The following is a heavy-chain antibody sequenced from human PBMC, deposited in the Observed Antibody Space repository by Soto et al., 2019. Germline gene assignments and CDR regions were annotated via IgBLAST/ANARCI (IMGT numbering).Heavy chain of an antibody. CDR1: GASVTSDDYY. CDR3: ARDPIFYYASSGYGGSYFDY. D-gene: IGHD3-22*01. CDR2: IYHSGST. V-gene: IGHV4-30-4*01. Sequence: SETLSLTCAVSGASVTSDDYYWSWIRQPPGKGLEWIGYIYHSGSTYYNPSLKSRVSISIYTSQNQFSLKLTSLTAADTAVYYCARDPIFYYASSGYGGSYFDYWGQGSRVTVS. J-gene: IGHJ4*02.